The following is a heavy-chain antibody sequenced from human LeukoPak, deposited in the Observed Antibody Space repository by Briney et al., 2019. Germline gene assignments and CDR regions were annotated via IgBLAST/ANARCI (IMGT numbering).Heavy chain of an antibody. CDR1: GYTFSSYE. CDR2: ISSSGSTI. V-gene: IGHV3-48*03. D-gene: IGHD3-3*02. CDR3: ARDFSNYFDY. J-gene: IGHJ4*02. Sequence: GGSLRLSCAASGYTFSSYEMNWVRQAPGKGLEWVSYISSSGSTIYYADSVKGRFTISRDNAKNSLYLQMNSLRAEDTAVYYCARDFSNYFDYWGQGTLATVSS.